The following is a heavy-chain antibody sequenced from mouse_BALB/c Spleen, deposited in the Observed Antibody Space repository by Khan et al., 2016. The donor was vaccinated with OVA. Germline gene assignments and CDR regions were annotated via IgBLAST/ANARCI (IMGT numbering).Heavy chain of an antibody. CDR2: ILPGRGNS. J-gene: IGHJ4*01. CDR3: ARGAGTSYGMDY. D-gene: IGHD4-1*01. V-gene: IGHV1-9*01. CDR1: GYTFSSYW. Sequence: QVQLQQSGAELMKPGASVKISCKATGYTFSSYWIEWVKQRPGHGLEWIGEILPGRGNSNYNEKFKGKATFTADTFSNIAYMQLRSLTSEDSAVSFCARGAGTSYGMDYWGLGTSVTVSS.